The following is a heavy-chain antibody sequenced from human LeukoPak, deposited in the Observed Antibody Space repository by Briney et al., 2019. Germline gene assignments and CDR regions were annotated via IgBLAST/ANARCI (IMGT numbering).Heavy chain of an antibody. Sequence: GGSLRLSCAASGFTFSRFAMSWVRQAPGKGLEWVSGFSGSGGSTYYADSVKGRFTISRDNSRNTLYLQMNSLRVEDTAVYYCAKAGMTRFDYWGQGIMVTVSP. CDR2: FSGSGGST. V-gene: IGHV3-23*01. CDR3: AKAGMTRFDY. J-gene: IGHJ4*02. CDR1: GFTFSRFA. D-gene: IGHD1-20*01.